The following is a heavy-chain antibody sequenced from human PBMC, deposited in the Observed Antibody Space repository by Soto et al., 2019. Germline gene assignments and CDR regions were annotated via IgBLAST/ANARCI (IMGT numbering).Heavy chain of an antibody. J-gene: IGHJ6*02. D-gene: IGHD3-10*01. V-gene: IGHV3-30*18. CDR2: ISYDGSNK. CDR1: GFTFSSYG. Sequence: QVQLVESGGGVVQPGRSLRLSCAASGFTFSSYGMHWVRQAPGKGLEWVAVISYDGSNKYYADSVKGRFTIYRDNSKNTLYLQMNSLRAEDTAVYYCAKRFDYNYGMDVWGQGTTVTVSS. CDR3: AKRFDYNYGMDV.